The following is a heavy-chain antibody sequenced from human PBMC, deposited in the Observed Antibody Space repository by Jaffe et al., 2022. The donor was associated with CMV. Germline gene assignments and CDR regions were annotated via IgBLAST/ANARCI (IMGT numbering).Heavy chain of an antibody. CDR2: ISWNSGSI. Sequence: EVQLVESGGGLVQPGRSLRLSCAASGFTFDDYAMHWVRQAPGKGLEWVSGISWNSGSIGYADSVKGRFTISRDNAKNSLYLQMNSLRAEDTALYYCAKMATMFYYYGMDVWGQGTTVTVSS. CDR1: GFTFDDYA. J-gene: IGHJ6*02. D-gene: IGHD5-12*01. V-gene: IGHV3-9*01. CDR3: AKMATMFYYYGMDV.